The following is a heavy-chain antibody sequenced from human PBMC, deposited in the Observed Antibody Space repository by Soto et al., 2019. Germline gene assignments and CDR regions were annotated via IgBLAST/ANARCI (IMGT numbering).Heavy chain of an antibody. J-gene: IGHJ4*02. V-gene: IGHV6-1*01. D-gene: IGHD6-19*01. CDR1: GFSISTDSAA. CDR3: ARAYSSGWFSYFDF. Sequence: SQTLSLTCDISGFSISTDSAAWNWIRQSPSRGLEWLGRTYYRSGWSREYAVSVRGRITLNPDTSKNQFSLQLNSVTPEDTAVYYCARAYSSGWFSYFDFWGQGTLVTVSS. CDR2: TYYRSGWSR.